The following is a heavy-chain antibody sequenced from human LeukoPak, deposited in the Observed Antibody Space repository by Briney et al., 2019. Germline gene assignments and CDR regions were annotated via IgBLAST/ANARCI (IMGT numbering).Heavy chain of an antibody. J-gene: IGHJ4*02. CDR1: GVSFNDYY. CDR2: INHSGYT. D-gene: IGHD4-17*01. V-gene: IGHV4-34*01. CDR3: TRMTTGHDY. Sequence: SETPSLTCAVSGVSFNDYYWSWVRQTPGKGLEWIGEINHSGYTNDSPSLKSRVTLSIDTSRKQFSLNLRSVTVADTGIYYCTRMTTGHDYWGQGTLVTVSS.